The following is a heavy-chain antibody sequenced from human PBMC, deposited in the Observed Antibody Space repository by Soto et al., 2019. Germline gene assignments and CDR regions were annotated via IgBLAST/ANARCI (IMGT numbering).Heavy chain of an antibody. CDR1: GYTLTELS. Sequence: GASVKVSCKVSGYTLTELSMHWVRQAPGKGLERIGGFDPEDGETIYAQKFQGRVTMTEDTSTDTAYMELSSLRSEDTAVYYCATSYYDFWSGYHPFVSWFDPWGQGTLVTVSS. V-gene: IGHV1-24*01. CDR3: ATSYYDFWSGYHPFVSWFDP. D-gene: IGHD3-3*01. CDR2: FDPEDGET. J-gene: IGHJ5*02.